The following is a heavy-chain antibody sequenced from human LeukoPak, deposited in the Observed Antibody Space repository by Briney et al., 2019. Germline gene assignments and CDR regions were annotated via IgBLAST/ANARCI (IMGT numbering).Heavy chain of an antibody. CDR3: AKNFYDSSGYYYDAFDI. V-gene: IGHV3-30*18. J-gene: IGHJ3*02. CDR2: ISYDGSNK. Sequence: GGSLRLSCAASGFTFSSYGMHWVRQAPGKGLEWVAVISYDGSNKYYADSVKGRFTISRDNSKNTLYLQMNSLRAEDTAVYCCAKNFYDSSGYYYDAFDIWGQGTMVTVSS. CDR1: GFTFSSYG. D-gene: IGHD3-22*01.